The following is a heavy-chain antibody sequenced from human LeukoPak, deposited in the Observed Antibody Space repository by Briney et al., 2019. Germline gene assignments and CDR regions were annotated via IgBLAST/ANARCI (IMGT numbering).Heavy chain of an antibody. CDR3: ASRMSF. CDR1: GFTFSSYW. D-gene: IGHD3-10*01. Sequence: GGSLRLSCTASGFTFSSYWMHWVRQAPGRGPVWVSRISSDGSGTNYADSVRGRFTISRHISHNTLYLQMNSLRTEDTAIYYCASRMSFGGPGTLVTVSS. J-gene: IGHJ4*02. CDR2: ISSDGSGT. V-gene: IGHV3-74*01.